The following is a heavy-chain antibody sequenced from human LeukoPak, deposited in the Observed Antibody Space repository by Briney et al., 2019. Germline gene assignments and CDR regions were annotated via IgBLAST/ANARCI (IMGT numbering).Heavy chain of an antibody. CDR3: ARDRAGPDPYDAFDI. Sequence: PGGSLRLSCAASGFTFSRYWMSWVRQAPGKGLEWVANIKQDGSEKYYVDSVKGRFTISRDNAKNSLYLQMNSLRAEDTAVYYCARDRAGPDPYDAFDIWGQGTMVTVSS. D-gene: IGHD6-13*01. CDR2: IKQDGSEK. CDR1: GFTFSRYW. J-gene: IGHJ3*02. V-gene: IGHV3-7*01.